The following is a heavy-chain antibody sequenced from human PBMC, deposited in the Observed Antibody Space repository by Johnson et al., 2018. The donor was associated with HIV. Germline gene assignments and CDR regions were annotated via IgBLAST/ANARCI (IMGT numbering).Heavy chain of an antibody. D-gene: IGHD7-27*01. CDR1: GFTFSSYA. V-gene: IGHV3-30*04. CDR3: ARQLGSDAFDI. CDR2: ISYDGSNK. J-gene: IGHJ3*02. Sequence: QEQLVESGGGVVQPGGSLRLSCAASGFTFSSYAMHWVRQAPGKGLEWVVVISYDGSNKYFADSVKGRFTISRDNSKNSLYLQMNSLRAEDTAVYYCARQLGSDAFDICGQGTMVTVSS.